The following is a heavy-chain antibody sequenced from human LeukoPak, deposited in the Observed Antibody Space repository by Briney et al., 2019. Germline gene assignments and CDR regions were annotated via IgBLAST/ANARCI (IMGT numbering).Heavy chain of an antibody. D-gene: IGHD3-22*01. CDR2: MNPNSGNT. CDR3: ARGLLRGVVITYYYYYYMGV. V-gene: IGHV1-8*01. CDR1: GYTFTSYD. J-gene: IGHJ6*03. Sequence: ASVKLSCKASGYTFTSYDINWVRQATGQGLEWMGWMNPNSGNTGYAQKFQGRVTMTRNTSISTAYMELSSLRSEDTAVYYCARGLLRGVVITYYYYYYMGVWGKGTTVTVSS.